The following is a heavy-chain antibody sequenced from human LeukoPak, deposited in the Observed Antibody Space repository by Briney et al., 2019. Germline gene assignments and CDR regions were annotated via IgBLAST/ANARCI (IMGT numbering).Heavy chain of an antibody. V-gene: IGHV3-15*01. D-gene: IGHD2-15*01. CDR3: TTDHLGYCSGGSCLQVDY. CDR1: GFTFSNAW. J-gene: IGHJ4*02. Sequence: GGSLRLSCAASGFTFSNAWMSWVRQAPGKGLEWAGRIKSKTDGGTTDYAAPVKGRFTISRDDSKNTLYLQMNSLKTEDTAVYYCTTDHLGYCSGGSCLQVDYWGQGTLVTVSS. CDR2: IKSKTDGGTT.